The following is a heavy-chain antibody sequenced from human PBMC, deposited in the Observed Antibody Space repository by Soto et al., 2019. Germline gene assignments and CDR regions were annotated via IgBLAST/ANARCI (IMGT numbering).Heavy chain of an antibody. CDR3: ARAAQMATTHPWFDP. CDR2: ISAYNGNT. D-gene: IGHD5-12*01. Sequence: QVQLVQSGAEVKKPGASVKVSCKASGYTFTSYGISWVRQAPGQGLEWMGWISAYNGNTNYAQKLQGRVTMTTDTAPSTAYMELRSLRSDDTAVYYCARAAQMATTHPWFDPWGQGTLVTVSS. CDR1: GYTFTSYG. V-gene: IGHV1-18*01. J-gene: IGHJ5*02.